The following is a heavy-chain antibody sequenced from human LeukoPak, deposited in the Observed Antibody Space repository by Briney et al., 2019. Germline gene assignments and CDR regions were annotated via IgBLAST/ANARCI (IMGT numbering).Heavy chain of an antibody. CDR1: GFTFSSYA. V-gene: IGHV3-30*14. CDR3: ARPRGFWEYHFAY. CDR2: ILYDGSNK. J-gene: IGHJ4*02. Sequence: PGRSLRLSCAASGFTFSSYAMHWVRQAPGKGLEWVALILYDGSNKYYADSVKGRFTISRENAKNSLYLQMNGLRGGDTAVYYCARPRGFWEYHFAYWGQGTLVTVSS. D-gene: IGHD3-10*01.